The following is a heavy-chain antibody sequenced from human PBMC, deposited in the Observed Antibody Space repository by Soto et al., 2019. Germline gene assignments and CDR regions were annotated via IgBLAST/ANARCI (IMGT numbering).Heavy chain of an antibody. CDR1: GGSFRGYY. V-gene: IGHV4-34*01. D-gene: IGHD5-18*01. Sequence: SETLSLTCAVYGGSFRGYYWRWIRQPPGTGLKRIGEINHSGSTNYNPSLKSRVTISVDTSKNQFSLKLSSVTAADTAVYYCARGPPKGYSYGYVVYWGQGTRVTVS. CDR2: INHSGST. J-gene: IGHJ4*02. CDR3: ARGPPKGYSYGYVVY.